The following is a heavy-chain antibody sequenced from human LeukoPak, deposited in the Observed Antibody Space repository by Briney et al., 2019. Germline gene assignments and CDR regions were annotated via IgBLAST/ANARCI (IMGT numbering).Heavy chain of an antibody. Sequence: GESLKISCKGSGYSFTSYWICWVRQMPVKGLEWRGIIYPGDSDTRYSPSFQGQGTSSADKSTSTAYLQWSSLKASDTAMYYYAPWSLRGNSGWGQGPLVTVSS. D-gene: IGHD4-23*01. CDR2: IYPGDSDT. CDR3: APWSLRGNSG. J-gene: IGHJ4*02. V-gene: IGHV5-51*01. CDR1: GYSFTSYW.